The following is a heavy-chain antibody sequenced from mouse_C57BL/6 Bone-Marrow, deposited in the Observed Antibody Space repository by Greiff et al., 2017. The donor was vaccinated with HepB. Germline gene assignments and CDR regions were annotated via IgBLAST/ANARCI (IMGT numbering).Heavy chain of an antibody. CDR1: GYSITSGYY. CDR2: ISYDGSN. D-gene: IGHD2-5*01. CDR3: ARRGPYSNYPAWFAY. V-gene: IGHV3-6*01. Sequence: DVQLVESGPGLVKPSQSLSLTCSVTGYSITSGYYWNWIRQFPGNKLEWMGYISYDGSNNYNPSLKNRISITRDTSKNQFFLKLNSVTTEDTATYYCARRGPYSNYPAWFAYWGQGTLVTVSA. J-gene: IGHJ3*01.